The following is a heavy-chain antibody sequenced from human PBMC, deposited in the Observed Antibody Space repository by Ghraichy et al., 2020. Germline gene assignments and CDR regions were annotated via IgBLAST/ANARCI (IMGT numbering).Heavy chain of an antibody. CDR2: SYYSGST. J-gene: IGHJ4*02. V-gene: IGHV4-39*01. CDR3: ARLGWTIPIEY. D-gene: IGHD3/OR15-3a*01. CDR1: GGSISSSSYY. Sequence: SETLSLTCTVSGGSISSSSYYWGWIRQPPGKGLEWIGSSYYSGSTYYNRSLKSRVTISVDTSKNQFSLELSSLTAADTAVYSCARLGWTIPIEYWGQGTLVTVSS.